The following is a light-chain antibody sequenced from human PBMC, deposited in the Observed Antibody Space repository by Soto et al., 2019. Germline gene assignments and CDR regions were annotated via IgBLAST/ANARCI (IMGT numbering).Light chain of an antibody. CDR3: SSYTTSGTYV. Sequence: QSVLTQPASVSGSPGQSTTISCTGTSSDVGSYNYVSWYQQYSGRAPRLMIYEVTNRPSGVSNRFSGSKSGNTASLTISGRQAEDEADYYCSSYTTSGTYVFGPGTKLPVL. CDR1: SSDVGSYNY. J-gene: IGLJ1*01. V-gene: IGLV2-14*01. CDR2: EVT.